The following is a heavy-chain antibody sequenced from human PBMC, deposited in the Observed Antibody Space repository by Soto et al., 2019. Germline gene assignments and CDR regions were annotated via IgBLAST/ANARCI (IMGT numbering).Heavy chain of an antibody. J-gene: IGHJ4*02. CDR3: ASGATPIDY. Sequence: QVHLVQSGAEVKKPGASVKVSCKASGYTFTNFGISWVRQAPGQGVEWMGWISAYNGNTNYAKNFQGRVTMTTDTSTSTAYMELRSLRSDDTAVYYCASGATPIDYWGQGTLVTVSS. CDR1: GYTFTNFG. V-gene: IGHV1-18*01. CDR2: ISAYNGNT. D-gene: IGHD2-15*01.